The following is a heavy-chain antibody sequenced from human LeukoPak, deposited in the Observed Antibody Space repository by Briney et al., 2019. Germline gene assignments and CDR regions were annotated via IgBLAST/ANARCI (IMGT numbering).Heavy chain of an antibody. J-gene: IGHJ6*02. CDR3: ARGSGNYYGMDV. CDR1: GGSFSGYY. CDR2: INHSGST. D-gene: IGHD2-15*01. V-gene: IGHV4-34*01. Sequence: SETLSLTCAVYGGSFSGYYWSWIRQPPGKGLEWIGEINHSGSTNYNPSLKSRVTISVDTSKNQFSLKLSSVTAADTAVYYCARGSGNYYGMDVWGQGTTVTVSS.